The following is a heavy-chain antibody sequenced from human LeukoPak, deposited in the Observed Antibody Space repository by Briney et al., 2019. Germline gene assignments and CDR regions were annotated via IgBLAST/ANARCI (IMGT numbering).Heavy chain of an antibody. J-gene: IGHJ3*02. CDR3: ARHSIWFGELFPYLDI. D-gene: IGHD3-10*01. Sequence: SETLSLTCTVSGGSISSYYWSWIRQPPGKGLEWIGYIYYSGSTNYNPSLKSRVTISVDTSKNQFSLKLSSVTVADTAVYYCARHSIWFGELFPYLDIWGQGTMVTVSS. V-gene: IGHV4-59*08. CDR2: IYYSGST. CDR1: GGSISSYY.